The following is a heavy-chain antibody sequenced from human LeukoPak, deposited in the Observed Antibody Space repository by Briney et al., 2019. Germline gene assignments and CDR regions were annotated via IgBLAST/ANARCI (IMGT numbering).Heavy chain of an antibody. CDR2: IKQDGSEK. CDR1: GFSFSSYW. D-gene: IGHD6-19*01. Sequence: PGGSLRLSCAASGFSFSSYWMSWVRQAPGKGLEWVANIKQDGSEKYYADSVRGRFTISRDNSKNTLYLQMNSLRAEDTAVYFCAKGSKAVLFTRDHYMDVWGKGTTVTISS. V-gene: IGHV3-7*01. J-gene: IGHJ6*03. CDR3: AKGSKAVLFTRDHYMDV.